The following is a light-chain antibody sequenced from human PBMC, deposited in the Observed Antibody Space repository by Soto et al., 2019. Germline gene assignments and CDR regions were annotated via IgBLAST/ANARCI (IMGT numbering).Light chain of an antibody. CDR2: EVS. V-gene: IGLV2-11*01. CDR1: SSDIGRFDY. J-gene: IGLJ3*02. CDR3: CSYAGSSTWV. Sequence: QSALTQPPSASGSPGQSVTISCTGSSSDIGRFDYVSWYQQHPDKAPKLIISEVSKRPSGVPDRFSGSKSGNTASLTISGLQAEDEADYYCCSYAGSSTWVFGGGTQLTVL.